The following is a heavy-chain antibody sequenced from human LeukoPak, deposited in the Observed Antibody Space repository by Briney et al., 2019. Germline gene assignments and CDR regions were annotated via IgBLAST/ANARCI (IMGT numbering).Heavy chain of an antibody. CDR1: GGSFSGYY. J-gene: IGHJ4*02. CDR3: ARDETYSDVWSGSAGGGKGNYLDY. V-gene: IGHV4-34*01. Sequence: SETLSLTCAVYGGSFSGYYWSWIRQPPGKGLEWIGEINHSGSTNYNPSLKSRVTISADTSKNQFSLKLSSVTAADTAVYYCARDETYSDVWSGSAGGGKGNYLDYWGQGILVTVSS. CDR2: INHSGST. D-gene: IGHD3-3*01.